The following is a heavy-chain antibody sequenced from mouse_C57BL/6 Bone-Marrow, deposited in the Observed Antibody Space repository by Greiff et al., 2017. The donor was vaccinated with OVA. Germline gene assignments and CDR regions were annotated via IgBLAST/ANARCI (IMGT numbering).Heavy chain of an antibody. CDR2: IYPRSGNT. D-gene: IGHD2-10*01. CDR1: GYTFTSYG. CDR3: ARPYRFLFDY. V-gene: IGHV1-81*01. Sequence: QVHVKQSGAELARPGASVKLSCKASGYTFTSYGISWVKQRTGQGLEWIGEIYPRSGNTYYNEKFKGKATLTADKSSSTAYMELRSLTSEDSAVYFCARPYRFLFDYWGQGTTLTVSS. J-gene: IGHJ2*01.